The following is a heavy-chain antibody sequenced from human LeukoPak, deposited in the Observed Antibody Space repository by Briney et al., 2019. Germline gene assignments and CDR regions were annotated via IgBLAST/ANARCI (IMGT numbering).Heavy chain of an antibody. CDR2: IRYDGSNK. D-gene: IGHD1-26*01. CDR3: AKDRIVGATFGY. V-gene: IGHV3-30*02. CDR1: GFTFSSYG. J-gene: IGHJ4*02. Sequence: GGSLRLSRAASGFTFSSYGMHWVRQAPGKGLEWVAFIRYDGSNKYYADSVKGRFTISRDNSKNTLYLQMNSLRAEDTAVYYCAKDRIVGATFGYWGQGTLVTVSS.